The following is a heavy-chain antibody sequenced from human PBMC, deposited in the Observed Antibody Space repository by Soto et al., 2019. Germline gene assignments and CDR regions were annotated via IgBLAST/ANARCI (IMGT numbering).Heavy chain of an antibody. Sequence: QVQLVQSGAEVKKPGASVKVSCKASGYTFTSYGISWVRQAPGQGLEWMGWISAYNGNTNYAPTLQGRVTMTTDTSTSTAYMELRSLRSDDTAVYYCARDPLYDWTTPLDYYYYGMDVWGQGTTVTVSS. V-gene: IGHV1-18*04. CDR3: ARDPLYDWTTPLDYYYYGMDV. D-gene: IGHD1-20*01. CDR1: GYTFTSYG. J-gene: IGHJ6*02. CDR2: ISAYNGNT.